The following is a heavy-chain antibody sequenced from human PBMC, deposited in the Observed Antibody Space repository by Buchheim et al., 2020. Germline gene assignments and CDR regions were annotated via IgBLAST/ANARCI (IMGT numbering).Heavy chain of an antibody. J-gene: IGHJ3*02. CDR2: IYSSGST. Sequence: QVQLQESGPGLVKPSQTLSLTCTVSGGSISSGDYYWSWIRQPPGKGLEWIGYIYSSGSTYYNPSLKSRVTISVDTSKNQFSLKLSSVTAADTAVYYCARVRLDYYDSSGPRADAFDIWGQGT. CDR1: GGSISSGDYY. D-gene: IGHD3-22*01. V-gene: IGHV4-30-4*01. CDR3: ARVRLDYYDSSGPRADAFDI.